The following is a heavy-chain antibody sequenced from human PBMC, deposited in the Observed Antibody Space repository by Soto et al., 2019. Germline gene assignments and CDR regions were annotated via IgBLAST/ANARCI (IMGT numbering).Heavy chain of an antibody. V-gene: IGHV3-53*04. D-gene: IGHD4-17*01. CDR3: ARAPDYGDYYYYFDY. CDR2: IYSGGST. J-gene: IGHJ4*02. CDR1: GFTFSDYY. Sequence: GGSLRLSCAASGFTFSDYYMSWIRQAPGKGLEWVSVIYSGGSTYYADSVKGRFTISRHNSKNTLYLQMNSLRAEDTAVYYCARAPDYGDYYYYFDYWGQGTLVTVSS.